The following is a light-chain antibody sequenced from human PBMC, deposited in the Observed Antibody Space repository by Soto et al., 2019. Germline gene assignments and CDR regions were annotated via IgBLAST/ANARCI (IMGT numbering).Light chain of an antibody. CDR1: ERVGSW. J-gene: IGKJ4*01. CDR3: QQANSLHLT. V-gene: IGKV1-12*01. CDR2: GAS. Sequence: DIQMTQSPSSVSASIGDRVTITCRASERVGSWLAWYQQKPWKAPKLLIYGASSLPSGVTSRFSGCGSATELSLTNSSLPPEDFAPYYCQQANSLHLTFGGGTKVEIK.